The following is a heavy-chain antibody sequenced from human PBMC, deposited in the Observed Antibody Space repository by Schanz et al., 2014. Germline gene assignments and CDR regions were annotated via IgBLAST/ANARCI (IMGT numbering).Heavy chain of an antibody. CDR3: ARGGYSSGWYDRDIAHFDY. V-gene: IGHV1-18*01. D-gene: IGHD6-19*01. CDR2: ISTSNGNT. CDR1: GGTFSTYT. J-gene: IGHJ4*02. Sequence: QVQLVQSGAEVKKPGSSVKVSCKASGGTFSTYTISWVRQAPGQGLEWMGWISTSNGNTNYIQKLGRVTMTTDTSTSTAYMELRSLRSDDTAVYYCARGGYSSGWYDRDIAHFDYWGQGTLVTVSS.